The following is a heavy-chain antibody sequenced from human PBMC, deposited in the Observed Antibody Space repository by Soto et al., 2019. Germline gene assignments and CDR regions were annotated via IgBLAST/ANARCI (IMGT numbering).Heavy chain of an antibody. CDR3: AKGMGALRYSRGQQPRGWYFDL. J-gene: IGHJ2*01. V-gene: IGHV3-23*01. CDR1: GFTFSSYA. Sequence: LRLSCAASGFTFSSYAMSWVRQAPGKGLEWVSAISGSGGSTYYADSVKGRFTISRDNSKNTLYLQMNSLRAEDTAVDYCAKGMGALRYSRGQQPRGWYFDLWGRGTQVTVSS. D-gene: IGHD6-19*01. CDR2: ISGSGGST.